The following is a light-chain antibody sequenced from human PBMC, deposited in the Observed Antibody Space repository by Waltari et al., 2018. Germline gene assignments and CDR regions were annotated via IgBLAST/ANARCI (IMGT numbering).Light chain of an antibody. Sequence: DIQMTQSPSSLSASVGDRVTITCRSSQTISRYLSWYQQKPGKAPKLLIYGASTLQGGVPSRFSGSGSVTEFTRTISSLQPEDFATYYCLQTYIFPWTFGQGTMVE. J-gene: IGKJ1*01. CDR3: LQTYIFPWT. V-gene: IGKV1-39*01. CDR1: QTISRY. CDR2: GAS.